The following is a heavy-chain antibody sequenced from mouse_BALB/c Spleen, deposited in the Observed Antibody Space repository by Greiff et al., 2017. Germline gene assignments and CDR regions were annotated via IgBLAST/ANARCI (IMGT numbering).Heavy chain of an antibody. CDR3: ARGDYGSRTWFAY. CDR1: GYSITSDYA. Sequence: DVQLQESGPGLVKPSQSLSLTCTVTGYSITSDYAWHWIRQFPGNKLEWMGYISYSGSPSYNPSLKSRISITRDTSKNQFFLQLNSVTTEDSATYYCARGDYGSRTWFAYWGQGTLVTVSA. J-gene: IGHJ3*01. D-gene: IGHD1-1*01. V-gene: IGHV3-2*02. CDR2: ISYSGSP.